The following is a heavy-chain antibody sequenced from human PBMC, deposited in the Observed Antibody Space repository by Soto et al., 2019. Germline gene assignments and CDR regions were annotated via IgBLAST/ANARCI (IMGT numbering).Heavy chain of an antibody. V-gene: IGHV3-23*01. Sequence: TVGSLRLSCAASEFTFSDSVMSWVRQAPGKGLEWLSAISGSGDYTYYADFVKGRFTISRDNSKNPLYLQMNSLRAEDTAIYYCAKQHQLVRGWFDPWGQGALVTVSS. CDR2: ISGSGDYT. CDR3: AKQHQLVRGWFDP. J-gene: IGHJ5*02. D-gene: IGHD3-10*02. CDR1: EFTFSDSV.